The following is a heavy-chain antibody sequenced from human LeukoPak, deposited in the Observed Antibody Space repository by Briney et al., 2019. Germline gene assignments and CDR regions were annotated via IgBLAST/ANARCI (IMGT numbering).Heavy chain of an antibody. V-gene: IGHV1-69*13. CDR3: ARAGYCGGDCYSEIDY. CDR1: GGTFSSYA. Sequence: GASVTVSCTASGGTFSSYAISWVRQAPGQGLEWMGGIIPIFGTANYAQKFQGRVTITADESTSTAYMELSSLRSEDTAVYYCARAGYCGGDCYSEIDYWGQGTLVTVSS. CDR2: IIPIFGTA. D-gene: IGHD2-21*02. J-gene: IGHJ4*02.